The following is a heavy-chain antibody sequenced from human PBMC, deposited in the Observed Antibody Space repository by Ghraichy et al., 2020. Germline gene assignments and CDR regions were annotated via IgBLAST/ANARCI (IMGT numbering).Heavy chain of an antibody. J-gene: IGHJ4*02. D-gene: IGHD3-16*01. Sequence: SETLSLTCTVSGDSISSSRYCWGWIRQPPGKGPEWIGSIHHSETTYYNPSLKSRVIISVDTSKNQFSLKLSSVTAADTALYYCARDWGEGNSHYFDYWGQGTLVTVSS. CDR1: GDSISSSRYC. V-gene: IGHV4-39*07. CDR3: ARDWGEGNSHYFDY. CDR2: IHHSETT.